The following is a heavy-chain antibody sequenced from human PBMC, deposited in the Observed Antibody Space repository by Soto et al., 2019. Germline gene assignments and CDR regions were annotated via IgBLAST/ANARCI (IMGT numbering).Heavy chain of an antibody. V-gene: IGHV4-34*01. D-gene: IGHD6-19*01. CDR1: GGSFSGYY. Sequence: QVQLQQWGAGLLKPSETLSLTCAVYGGSFSGYYWSWIRQPPGKGLEWIGEINHSGSTNYNPSLKSRVTISVDTSKNQFSRKLSSVTAADTAVYYCAIGGPGIAVAGLFDYWGQGTLVTVSS. CDR2: INHSGST. J-gene: IGHJ4*02. CDR3: AIGGPGIAVAGLFDY.